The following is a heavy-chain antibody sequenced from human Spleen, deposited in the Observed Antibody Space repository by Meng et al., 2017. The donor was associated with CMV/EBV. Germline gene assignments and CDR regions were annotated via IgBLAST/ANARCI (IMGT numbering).Heavy chain of an antibody. CDR3: LRDNFERVDY. Sequence: SCTASLYRYSAHSLHCVLQGTGQRLEWMGCITTNNGETKYSEKLQGRFTMTRDTSVTTAYMVVRSLKPEDTATYYCLRDNFERVDYWGQGTLVTVSS. D-gene: IGHD1-1*01. J-gene: IGHJ4*02. CDR2: ITTNNGET. CDR1: LYRYSAHS. V-gene: IGHV1/OR15-1*04.